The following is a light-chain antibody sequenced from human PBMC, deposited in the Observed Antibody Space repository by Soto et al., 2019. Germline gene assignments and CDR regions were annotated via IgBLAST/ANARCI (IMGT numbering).Light chain of an antibody. CDR3: LQDYTFPYT. Sequence: AIQMTQSPSSLSASVGDRVTITCRASQAIREDLSWYQQKPGKAPTVLISAASTLESGVPLRFSGSGSGIDLTLTISILQPEDVATYYCLQDYTFPYTFGQGTKLEIK. J-gene: IGKJ2*01. CDR1: QAIRED. CDR2: AAS. V-gene: IGKV1-6*01.